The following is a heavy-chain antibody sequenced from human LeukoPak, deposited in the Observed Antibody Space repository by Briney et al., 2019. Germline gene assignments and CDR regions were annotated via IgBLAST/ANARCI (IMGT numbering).Heavy chain of an antibody. Sequence: KPSGTPSLTCTVSSGYMSSSSDFLGWVRPPPGPGLGWVGGFHYGGSTYYNPSLKSRVTMSVDTSKNQFSLKLSSVTAADTAVYYCARDQYSYGSGDYYFDYWGQGTLVTVSS. J-gene: IGHJ4*02. CDR1: SGYMSSSSDF. CDR2: FHYGGST. D-gene: IGHD5-18*01. V-gene: IGHV4-39*07. CDR3: ARDQYSYGSGDYYFDY.